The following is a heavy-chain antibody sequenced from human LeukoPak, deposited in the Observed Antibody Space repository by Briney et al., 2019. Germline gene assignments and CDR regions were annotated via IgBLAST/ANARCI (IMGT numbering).Heavy chain of an antibody. V-gene: IGHV3-21*01. Sequence: GGSLRLSCAASGFTFSSYSMNWVRQAPGKGLEWVSFISSSSSYIYYADSVKGRFTISRDNAKNSLYLQMNSLRAEDTAVYYCARGGSSWYYFDYWGQGTLVTVSS. CDR1: GFTFSSYS. J-gene: IGHJ4*02. CDR2: ISSSSSYI. D-gene: IGHD6-13*01. CDR3: ARGGSSWYYFDY.